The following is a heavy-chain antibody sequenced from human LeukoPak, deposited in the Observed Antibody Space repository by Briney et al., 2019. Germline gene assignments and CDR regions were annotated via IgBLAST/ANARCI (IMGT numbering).Heavy chain of an antibody. CDR1: GYRFTSYW. D-gene: IGHD3-22*01. J-gene: IGHJ3*02. CDR3: ARPDYYDSSGGAFDI. CDR2: IYPGDSDT. V-gene: IGHV5-51*01. Sequence: GESLKISCKGSGYRFTSYWIGWVRQMPGKGLEWMGIIYPGDSDTRYSPSFQGQVTISADKSVSTAYLQWSSLKASDTAMYYCARPDYYDSSGGAFDIWGQGTMVTVSS.